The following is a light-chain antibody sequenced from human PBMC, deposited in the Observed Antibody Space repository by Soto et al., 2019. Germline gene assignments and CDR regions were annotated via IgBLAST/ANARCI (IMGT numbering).Light chain of an antibody. CDR3: QQCVNWPLLT. CDR2: DAI. Sequence: EIVLTQSPATVSLSPGERATLSCRASQSINNYLAWYQQKPGQAPRLLIYDAINRATSIPGRFSGSGSGTDFTLTISSLEPEDFAVYYCQQCVNWPLLTLGGGTKVELK. J-gene: IGKJ4*01. V-gene: IGKV3-11*01. CDR1: QSINNY.